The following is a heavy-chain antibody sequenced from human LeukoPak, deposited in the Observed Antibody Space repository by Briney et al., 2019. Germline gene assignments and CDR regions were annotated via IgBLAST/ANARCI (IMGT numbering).Heavy chain of an antibody. Sequence: PGGSLRLSCAASGFSFTSYNFHWVRQAPGKGLEWMAVISYHGINEYYADSVKGRFTISRDNSKSTLHLQMNSLRAGDTTVYYCAKVRWDNSGWYYLDTWGQGTLLTVSS. V-gene: IGHV3-30*18. D-gene: IGHD6-19*01. CDR1: GFSFTSYN. J-gene: IGHJ4*02. CDR2: ISYHGINE. CDR3: AKVRWDNSGWYYLDT.